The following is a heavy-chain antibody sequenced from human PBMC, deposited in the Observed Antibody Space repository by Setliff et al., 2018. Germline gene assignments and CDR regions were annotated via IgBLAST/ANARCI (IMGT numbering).Heavy chain of an antibody. CDR3: SSSYYDYLWGSYRYFC. V-gene: IGHV4-39*01. CDR2: ISYSGST. J-gene: IGHJ4*02. Sequence: SETLSLTCSVSGGSISSSSYYWGWIRQPPGKGLEWIGSISYSGSTYHNPSLKSQVTVSVDTSKNQFSLKLTSVTAADTAVYFCSSSYYDYLWGSYRYFCWGQGILVTVSS. D-gene: IGHD3-16*02. CDR1: GGSISSSSYY.